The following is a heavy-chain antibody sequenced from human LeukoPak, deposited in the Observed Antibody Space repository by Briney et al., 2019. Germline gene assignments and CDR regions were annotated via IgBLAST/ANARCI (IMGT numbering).Heavy chain of an antibody. J-gene: IGHJ4*02. CDR3: ARLGNLGYCSGGSCYSVY. CDR1: GYTFTSHD. CDR2: IIPILGIA. V-gene: IGHV1-69*04. Sequence: GASVKVSCKASGYTFTSHDINWVRQAPGQGLEWMGRIIPILGIANYAQKFQGRVTITADKSTSTAYMELSSLRSEDTAVYYCARLGNLGYCSGGSCYSVYWGQGTLVTVSS. D-gene: IGHD2-15*01.